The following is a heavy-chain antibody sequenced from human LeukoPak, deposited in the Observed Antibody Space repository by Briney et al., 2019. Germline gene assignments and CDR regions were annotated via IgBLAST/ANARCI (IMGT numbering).Heavy chain of an antibody. Sequence: SETLSLTCAVYGGSFSGYYWSWIRQPPGKGLEWIGEINHSGSTNYNLSLKSRVTISVDTSKNQFSLKLSSVTAADTAVYYCARGQRYGANYWGQGTLVTVSS. D-gene: IGHD4-17*01. CDR2: INHSGST. J-gene: IGHJ4*02. V-gene: IGHV4-34*01. CDR1: GGSFSGYY. CDR3: ARGQRYGANY.